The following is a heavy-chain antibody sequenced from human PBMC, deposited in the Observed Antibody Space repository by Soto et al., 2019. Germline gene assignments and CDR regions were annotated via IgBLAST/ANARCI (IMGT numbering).Heavy chain of an antibody. J-gene: IGHJ4*02. CDR3: TTLYYLAFNY. V-gene: IGHV3-11*06. CDR1: GFTFSDYY. D-gene: IGHD2-2*02. CDR2: MSSSSSYI. Sequence: GGSLRLSCVASGFTFSDYYMSWIRQAPGKGLEWLSYMSSSSSYIQYADSVKGRFTISRDNAKSSLYLQMNSLRAEDTAVYYCTTLYYLAFNYWGQGALVTVSS.